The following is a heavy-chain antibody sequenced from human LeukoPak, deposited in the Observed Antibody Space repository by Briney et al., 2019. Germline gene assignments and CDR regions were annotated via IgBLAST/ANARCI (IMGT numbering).Heavy chain of an antibody. Sequence: GSLRLSCAASGFTFSSYGMHWVRQAPGKGLEWVAVISYDGSNKYYADSVKGRFTISRDNSKNTLYLQMNSLRAEDTAVYYCAKTPATSITMIVVVSYYFDYWGQGTLVTVSS. CDR3: AKTPATSITMIVVVSYYFDY. CDR1: GFTFSSYG. J-gene: IGHJ4*02. D-gene: IGHD3-22*01. V-gene: IGHV3-30*18. CDR2: ISYDGSNK.